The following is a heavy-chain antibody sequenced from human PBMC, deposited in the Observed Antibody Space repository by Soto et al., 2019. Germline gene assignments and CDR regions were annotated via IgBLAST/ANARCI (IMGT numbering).Heavy chain of an antibody. CDR2: INHSGST. Sequence: QVQLQQWGAGLLKPSETLSLTCAVYGGSFSGYYWSWIRQPPGKGLEWIGEINHSGSTNYNPSLKSRVTISVDTSKNQFSLKLSSVTAADTAVYYCAREMVAVAGDRNWFDPWGQGTLVTVSS. CDR1: GGSFSGYY. D-gene: IGHD6-19*01. CDR3: AREMVAVAGDRNWFDP. V-gene: IGHV4-34*01. J-gene: IGHJ5*02.